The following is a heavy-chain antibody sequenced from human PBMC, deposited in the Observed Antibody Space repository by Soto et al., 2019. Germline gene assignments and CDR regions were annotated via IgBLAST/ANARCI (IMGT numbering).Heavy chain of an antibody. D-gene: IGHD3-16*01. CDR2: IFHTGDT. CDR3: ARDTNSLDP. CDR1: TYSSSSGFF. Sequence: SETLSLNCSVSTYSSSSGFFWGWIRQPPGKGLEWIGSIFHTGDTYYNPSLKSRITMSVDTSRNQFSLKLTSLTAADTAVYYCARDTNSLDPWGQGTLVTVSS. V-gene: IGHV4-38-2*02. J-gene: IGHJ5*02.